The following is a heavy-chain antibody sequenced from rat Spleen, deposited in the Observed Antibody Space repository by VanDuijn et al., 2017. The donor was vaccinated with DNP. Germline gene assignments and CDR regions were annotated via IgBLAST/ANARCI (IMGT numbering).Heavy chain of an antibody. J-gene: IGHJ3*01. CDR1: GYTFTTYY. D-gene: IGHD4-3*01. V-gene: IGHV1-43*01. CDR3: ARGSDGVWFVY. CDR2: INMGSGGT. Sequence: QVQLQQSGAELAKPGSSVMISCRASGYTFTTYYIGWIKQTTRQGLEYIGYINMGSGGTNYNEKFKGKATLTGGKSSSTAFMQLSSLTPDDSAAYYCARGSDGVWFVYWGQGTLVTVSS.